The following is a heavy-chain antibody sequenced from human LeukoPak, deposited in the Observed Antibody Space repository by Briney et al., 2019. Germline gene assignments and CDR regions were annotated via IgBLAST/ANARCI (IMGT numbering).Heavy chain of an antibody. J-gene: IGHJ4*02. D-gene: IGHD6-6*01. CDR2: ISSSSSYI. CDR3: ARDRGSSPRFDY. V-gene: IGHV3-21*01. CDR1: GFTFSSYS. Sequence: GGSLRLSCEASGFTFSSYSMNWVRQAPGKGLAWVSSISSSSSYIYYADSVKGRFTTSRDNANNSLYLQMNSLIVEGTAVNYCARDRGSSPRFDYWGQGTLVTVFS.